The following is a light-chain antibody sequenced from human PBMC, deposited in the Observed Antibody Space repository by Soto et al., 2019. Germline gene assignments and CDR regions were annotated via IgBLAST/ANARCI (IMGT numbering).Light chain of an antibody. Sequence: QSALTQPPSASGSPGQSVTISCTGTSSDVGGYNYVSWYQQHPGKAPKLMIYEVSKRPSGVPDRFSGSKSGNTASLTVSGLQAEDEADYYCNSYAGSNNVVFGRGTKLTVL. CDR3: NSYAGSNNVV. CDR1: SSDVGGYNY. J-gene: IGLJ3*02. CDR2: EVS. V-gene: IGLV2-8*01.